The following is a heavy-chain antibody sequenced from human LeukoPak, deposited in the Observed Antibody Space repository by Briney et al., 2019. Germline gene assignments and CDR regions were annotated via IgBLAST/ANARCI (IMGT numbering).Heavy chain of an antibody. CDR2: ILYDGSNK. CDR3: AKNDYGVNYFDY. CDR1: GFTFSSYG. V-gene: IGHV3-30*02. Sequence: GGSLRLSCAESGFTFSSYGMHWVRQAPGKGLEWVAFILYDGSNKYYADSVKGRFTIPRDNSKNTLYLQMNSLRAEDTAVYYCAKNDYGVNYFDYWGQGTLVTVSS. D-gene: IGHD4-17*01. J-gene: IGHJ4*02.